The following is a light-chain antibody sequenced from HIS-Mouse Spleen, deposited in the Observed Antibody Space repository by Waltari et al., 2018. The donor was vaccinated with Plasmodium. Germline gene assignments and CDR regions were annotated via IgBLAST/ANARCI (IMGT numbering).Light chain of an antibody. J-gene: IGLJ2*01. CDR3: HACDSSTVG. V-gene: IGLV3-1*01. CDR2: QDS. Sequence: SYELTQPPSVSVSPGQTASITCSGAKLGDKYACWYQQKPGQSPVLVIYQDSKRPSGSAELFSGSNSRNPGSLTFLWTQAMDEADYYCHACDSSTVGFGRGTKLTVL. CDR1: KLGDKY.